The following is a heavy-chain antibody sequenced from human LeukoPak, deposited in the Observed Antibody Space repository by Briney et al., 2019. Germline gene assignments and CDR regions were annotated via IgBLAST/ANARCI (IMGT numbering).Heavy chain of an antibody. Sequence: HGGSLRLSCAASGFTFSDFWMGWVRQAPGKGLEWVANINQDGSENYYVDSVRGRFTISRDNAKNSLYLQMNSLRAEDTAVYYCTKGRSNHYWGQGTLVTAST. CDR2: INQDGSEN. CDR1: GFTFSDFW. V-gene: IGHV3-7*01. D-gene: IGHD3-10*01. J-gene: IGHJ4*02. CDR3: TKGRSNHY.